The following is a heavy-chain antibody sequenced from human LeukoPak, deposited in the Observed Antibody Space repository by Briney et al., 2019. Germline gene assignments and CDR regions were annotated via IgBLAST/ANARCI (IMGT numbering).Heavy chain of an antibody. CDR2: IYYSGST. V-gene: IGHV4-39*01. CDR1: GGSISSSSYY. Sequence: KSSETLSLTCTVSGGSISSSSYYWGWIRQPPGKGLEWIGSIYYSGSTYYNPSLKSRVTISVDTSKNQFSLKLSSVTAADTAVYYCARYLSGDYTYRGTDFDYWGQGTLVTVSS. J-gene: IGHJ4*02. D-gene: IGHD4-17*01. CDR3: ARYLSGDYTYRGTDFDY.